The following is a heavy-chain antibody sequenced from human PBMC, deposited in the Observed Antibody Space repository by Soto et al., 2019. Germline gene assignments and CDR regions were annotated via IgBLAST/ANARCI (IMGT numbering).Heavy chain of an antibody. J-gene: IGHJ4*02. CDR2: IYSSGST. Sequence: QVQLQESGPGLVKPSETLSLTCTVSGGSISSYYWNWIRQPPGKGLEWIGYIYSSGSTNYNPSLKGRVTMSLDTSKNQVSLNVTSVTAADTAVYYCAPTPRYWGQGRLVTVSS. CDR3: APTPRY. CDR1: GGSISSYY. D-gene: IGHD2-15*01. V-gene: IGHV4-59*01.